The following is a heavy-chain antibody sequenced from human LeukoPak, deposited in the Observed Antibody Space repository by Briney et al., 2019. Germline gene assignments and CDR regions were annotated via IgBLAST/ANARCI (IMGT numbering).Heavy chain of an antibody. CDR3: ARDYGDYSNWFDP. CDR2: INTNSGGT. CDR1: GYTFTSYY. V-gene: IGHV1-2*02. D-gene: IGHD4-17*01. J-gene: IGHJ5*02. Sequence: GASVKVSCKASGYTFTSYYMHWVRQAPGQGLEWMGWINTNSGGTDYAQKFQGRVTMTRDTSISTAYMELSRLSFDDTAVYYCARDYGDYSNWFDPWGQGTLVTVSS.